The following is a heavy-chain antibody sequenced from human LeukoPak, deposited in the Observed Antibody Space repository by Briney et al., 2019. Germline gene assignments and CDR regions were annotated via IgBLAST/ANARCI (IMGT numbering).Heavy chain of an antibody. CDR2: ISYDGSNK. J-gene: IGHJ6*02. V-gene: IGHV3-30-3*01. CDR3: ASHCTNGVCYTLPEGGMDV. Sequence: GRSLRLSCAASGFTFSSYAMHWVRQAPGKGLEWVAVISYDGSNKYYADSVKGRFTISRDNSKNTLYLQMNSLRAEDTAVYYCASHCTNGVCYTLPEGGMDVWGQGTTVTASS. D-gene: IGHD2-8*01. CDR1: GFTFSSYA.